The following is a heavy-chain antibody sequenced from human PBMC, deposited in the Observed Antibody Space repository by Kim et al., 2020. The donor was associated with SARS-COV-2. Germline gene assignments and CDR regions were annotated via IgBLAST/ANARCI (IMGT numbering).Heavy chain of an antibody. CDR1: GFTFSSYA. CDR3: AKERAWGYYDSSGYYHYFDY. D-gene: IGHD3-22*01. CDR2: ISGSGGST. J-gene: IGHJ4*02. V-gene: IGHV3-23*01. Sequence: GGSLRLSCAASGFTFSSYAMSWVRQAPGKGLEWVSAISGSGGSTYYADSVKGRFTISRDNSKNTLYLQMNSLRAEDTAVYYCAKERAWGYYDSSGYYHYFDYWGQGTLVTVSS.